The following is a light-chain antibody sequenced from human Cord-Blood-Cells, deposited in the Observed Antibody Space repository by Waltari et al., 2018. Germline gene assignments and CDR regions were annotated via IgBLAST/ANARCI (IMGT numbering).Light chain of an antibody. CDR2: DVS. J-gene: IGLJ2*01. Sequence: QSALTQPASVSGSPGQSITISCTGTSSDVGGYNYVSWYQQHPGKAPKLMIYDVSKRPSGFSTRFSGSKAGNTASLTISGLQAEDEADYYCSSYTSSSTLFGGGTKLTVL. CDR3: SSYTSSSTL. V-gene: IGLV2-14*01. CDR1: SSDVGGYNY.